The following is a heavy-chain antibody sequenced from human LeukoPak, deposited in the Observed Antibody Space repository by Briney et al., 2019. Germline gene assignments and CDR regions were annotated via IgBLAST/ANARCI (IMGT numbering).Heavy chain of an antibody. D-gene: IGHD4-23*01. CDR2: IYYSGST. CDR3: ARVALRWGDAFDI. CDR1: GGSISSGDYY. J-gene: IGHJ3*02. V-gene: IGHV4-30-4*01. Sequence: SETLSLTCTVSGGSISSGDYYWSWIRQPPGKGLEWIGYIYYSGSTYYNPSLKSRVTISVDTSKNQFSLKLSSVTAPDTAVYYCARVALRWGDAFDIWGQGTMVTVSS.